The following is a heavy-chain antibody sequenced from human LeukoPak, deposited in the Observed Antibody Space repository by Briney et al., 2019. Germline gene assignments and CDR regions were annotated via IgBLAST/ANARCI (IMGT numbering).Heavy chain of an antibody. CDR3: ARKRITMIVADY. Sequence: GGSLRLSCAVSGFTFSSYAMSWVRQAPGQGQEWVSAISGSGSGTYYADSVKRRFTLSSDNSKNSLYLQMNSLTAEDTAVYYCARKRITMIVADYWGQGTLVTVSS. V-gene: IGHV3-23*01. D-gene: IGHD3-22*01. CDR2: ISGSGSGT. J-gene: IGHJ4*02. CDR1: GFTFSSYA.